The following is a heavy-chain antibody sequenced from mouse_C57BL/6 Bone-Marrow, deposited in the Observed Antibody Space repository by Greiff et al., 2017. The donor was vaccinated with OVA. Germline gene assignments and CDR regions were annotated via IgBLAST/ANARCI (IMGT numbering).Heavy chain of an antibody. Sequence: QVHVKQSGAELVKPGASVKLSCKASGYTFTEYTIHWVKQRSGQGLEWIGWFYPGSGSIKYNEKFKDKATLTADKSSSTVYMELSRLTSEDSAVYFCARHEGMGRGFAYWGQGTLVTVSA. V-gene: IGHV1-62-2*01. CDR3: ARHEGMGRGFAY. CDR1: GYTFTEYT. CDR2: FYPGSGSI. D-gene: IGHD4-1*01. J-gene: IGHJ3*01.